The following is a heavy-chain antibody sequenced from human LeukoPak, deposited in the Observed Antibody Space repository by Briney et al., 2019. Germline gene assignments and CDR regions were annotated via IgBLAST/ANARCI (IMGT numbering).Heavy chain of an antibody. CDR3: AREGVVPAAILGSWFDP. Sequence: SETVSLTCAVSGGSISSSNWWSWVRQPPGKGLEWIGEIYHSGSTNYNPSLKSRVTISVDKSKNQFSLKLSSVTAADTAVYYCAREGVVPAAILGSWFDPWGQGTLVTVSS. D-gene: IGHD2-2*02. V-gene: IGHV4-4*02. J-gene: IGHJ5*02. CDR1: GGSISSSNW. CDR2: IYHSGST.